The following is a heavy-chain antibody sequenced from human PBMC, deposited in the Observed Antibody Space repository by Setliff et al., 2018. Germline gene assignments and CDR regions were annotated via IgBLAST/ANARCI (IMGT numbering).Heavy chain of an antibody. J-gene: IGHJ4*02. CDR2: IKEDGSET. D-gene: IGHD3-16*01. V-gene: IGHV3-7*01. CDR3: ARDSWGLDY. Sequence: HPGGSLRLSCVASGFTFSRYWMTWVRQAPGKGLEWVANIKEDGSETYYADSVKGRFTISRDNAKNSLYLQMNSLRAEDTAMYYCARDSWGLDYWGQGTLVTVS. CDR1: GFTFSRYW.